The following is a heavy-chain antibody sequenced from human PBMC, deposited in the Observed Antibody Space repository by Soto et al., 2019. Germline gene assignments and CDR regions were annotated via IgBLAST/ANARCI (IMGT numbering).Heavy chain of an antibody. J-gene: IGHJ2*01. CDR1: VGSISSGGYY. CDR2: IYYSGST. Sequence: QVQLQESGPGLVKPSQTLSLTCTVSVGSISSGGYYWSWIRQHPGKGLEWIGYIYYSGSTYYNPSLKSRVTISVDTSKNQCSLKLSSVTAADTAVYYCARDKRICAHTGGYFDLWGRGTLVTVSS. CDR3: ARDKRICAHTGGYFDL. V-gene: IGHV4-31*03. D-gene: IGHD3-10*01.